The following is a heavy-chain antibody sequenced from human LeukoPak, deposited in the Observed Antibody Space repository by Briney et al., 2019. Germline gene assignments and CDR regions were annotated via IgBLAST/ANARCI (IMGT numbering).Heavy chain of an antibody. J-gene: IGHJ4*02. CDR2: IYYSGST. D-gene: IGHD6-19*01. CDR3: AVGYSSGWYGY. CDR1: GGSISSYY. V-gene: IGHV4-59*08. Sequence: SETLSLTWTVSGGSISSYYWSWIRQPPGKGLEWIGYIYYSGSTNYNPSLKSRVTISVDTSKNQFSLKLSSVTAADTAVYYCAVGYSSGWYGYWGQATLDTVSS.